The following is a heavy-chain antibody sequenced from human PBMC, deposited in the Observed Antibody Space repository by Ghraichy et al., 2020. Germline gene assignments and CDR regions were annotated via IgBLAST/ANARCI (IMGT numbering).Heavy chain of an antibody. Sequence: EALNISCTVSGGSIFSYTSHWGWIRQPPGKGLEWIGSVYHSGSTYYNASLKSRVTMSVDTSKNQFSLRLSSVTAADTAVYYCARRPRMSPVTTKDWGQGILVTVSA. J-gene: IGHJ4*02. CDR1: GGSIFSYTSH. V-gene: IGHV4-39*01. CDR2: VYHSGST. D-gene: IGHD4-17*01. CDR3: ARRPRMSPVTTKD.